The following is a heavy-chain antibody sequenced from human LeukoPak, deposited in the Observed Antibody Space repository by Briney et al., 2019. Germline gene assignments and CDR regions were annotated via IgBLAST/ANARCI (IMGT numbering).Heavy chain of an antibody. J-gene: IGHJ4*02. D-gene: IGHD2-2*01. CDR3: ARDARYQLPRGDFDY. Sequence: GRSLRLSCAASGFTFDDYAMHWVRQAPGKGLEWVSGISWNSGSIGYADSVKGRFTISRDNAKNSLYLQMNSLRAEDTAVYYCARDARYQLPRGDFDYWGQGTLVTVSS. CDR1: GFTFDDYA. V-gene: IGHV3-9*01. CDR2: ISWNSGSI.